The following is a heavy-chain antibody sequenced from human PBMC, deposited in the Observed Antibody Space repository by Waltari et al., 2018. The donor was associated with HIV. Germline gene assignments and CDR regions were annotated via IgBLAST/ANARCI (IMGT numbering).Heavy chain of an antibody. CDR2: INNDGRNT. CDR1: GFTFRSYW. D-gene: IGHD3-22*01. V-gene: IGHV3-74*01. Sequence: EVQLVESGGGLVQPGGSLRLSCVASGFTFRSYWMHWVRQGPGRGLVWVSRINNDGRNTNYADSVKGRFTISRDNAKNTLYLQMNSLRAEDTAVYSCVRDYDSSGYYSANWFDPWGQGTMVTVSS. CDR3: VRDYDSSGYYSANWFDP. J-gene: IGHJ5*02.